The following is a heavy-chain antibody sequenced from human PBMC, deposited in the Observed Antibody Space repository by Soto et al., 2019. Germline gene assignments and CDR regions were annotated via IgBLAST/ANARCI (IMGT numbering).Heavy chain of an antibody. V-gene: IGHV3-30*18. CDR2: ISYDGSNK. J-gene: IGHJ4*02. CDR3: AKERRRNYEESFDY. Sequence: PGGSLRLSCAASGFTFSSYGMHWVRQAPGKGLEWVAVISYDGSNKYYADSVKGRFTISRDNSKNTLYLQMNSLRAEDTAVYYCAKERRRNYEESFDYWGQGTLVTVSS. CDR1: GFTFSSYG. D-gene: IGHD1-7*01.